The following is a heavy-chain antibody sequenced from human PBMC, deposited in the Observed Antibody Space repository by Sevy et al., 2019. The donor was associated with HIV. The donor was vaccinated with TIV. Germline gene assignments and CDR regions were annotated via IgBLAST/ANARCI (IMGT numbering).Heavy chain of an antibody. CDR3: ARSKAFSGLDY. CDR1: GGSISSGGYY. CDR2: IHYSGST. V-gene: IGHV4-31*03. D-gene: IGHD4-4*01. J-gene: IGHJ4*02. Sequence: SETLSLTCTVSGGSISSGGYYWNWIRQHPGEGQEWIGHIHYSGSTYYNPSLMSRVTMSVDTSKNQFSLKVTSVTDADTAVYYCARSKAFSGLDYWGQGTLVTVSS.